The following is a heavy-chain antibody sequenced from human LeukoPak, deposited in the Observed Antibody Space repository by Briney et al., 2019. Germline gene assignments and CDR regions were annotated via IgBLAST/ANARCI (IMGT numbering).Heavy chain of an antibody. Sequence: SSETLSLTCAVSGGFISSGGYSWSWIRQPPGKGLEWIGYIYHNGNTYYSPSLKSRVTISVDRSKNQFSLKLSSVTAADTAVYYCVRQLGYYFDYWGQGTLSPSPQ. D-gene: IGHD1-1*01. V-gene: IGHV4-30-2*01. J-gene: IGHJ4*02. CDR2: IYHNGNT. CDR3: VRQLGYYFDY. CDR1: GGFISSGGYS.